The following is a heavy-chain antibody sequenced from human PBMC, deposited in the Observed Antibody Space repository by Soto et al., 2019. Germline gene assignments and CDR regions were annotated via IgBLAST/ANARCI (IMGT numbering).Heavy chain of an antibody. CDR2: IYYSGST. CDR1: GGSISSYY. CDR3: ARIGFLGWPQGLFDY. Sequence: SETLSLTCTVSGGSISSYYWSWIRQPPGKGLEWIGYIYYSGSTNYNPSLKSRVTISVDTSKNQFSLKLSSVTAADTAVYYCARIGFLGWPQGLFDYWGQGTLVTVSS. J-gene: IGHJ4*02. V-gene: IGHV4-59*01. D-gene: IGHD2-15*01.